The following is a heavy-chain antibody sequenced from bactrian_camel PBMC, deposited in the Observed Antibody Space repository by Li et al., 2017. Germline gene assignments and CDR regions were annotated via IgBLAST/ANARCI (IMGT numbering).Heavy chain of an antibody. CDR2: LYTAGDST. D-gene: IGHD2*01. V-gene: IGHV3S54*01. Sequence: HVQLVESGGGSVQAGGSLTPSCAASGNTFSTYCMGWFRQAPGQKREAVAALYTAGDSTFCADSVKGRFTISRDNAKKTVYLQMNNLKPEDTAMYYCARGPKVRSGGHCYLEPAPYNYWGQGTQVTVS. CDR1: GNTFSTYC. CDR3: ARGPKVRSGGHCYLEPAPYNY. J-gene: IGHJ4*01.